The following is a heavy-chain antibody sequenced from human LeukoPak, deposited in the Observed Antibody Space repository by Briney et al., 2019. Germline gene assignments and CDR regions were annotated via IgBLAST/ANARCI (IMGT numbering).Heavy chain of an antibody. CDR2: ISSSSSYI. D-gene: IGHD4-17*01. V-gene: IGHV3-21*01. CDR1: GFTFSSYS. CDR3: ARGFMTTVTTSPSSYWYFDL. J-gene: IGHJ2*01. Sequence: GGSLRLSCAASGFTFSSYSMNWVRQAPGKGLEWVSSISSSSSYIYYADSVKGRFTISRDNAKNSLYLQMNSLRAEDTAVYYCARGFMTTVTTSPSSYWYFDLWGRGTLVTVSS.